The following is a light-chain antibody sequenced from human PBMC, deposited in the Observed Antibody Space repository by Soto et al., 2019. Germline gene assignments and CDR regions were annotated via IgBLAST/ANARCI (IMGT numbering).Light chain of an antibody. J-gene: IGKJ1*01. CDR2: NAS. CDR1: QSVSSSY. V-gene: IGKV3-20*01. CDR3: QLYDNSRTWT. Sequence: EVVLTQSPGTLSLSPGERATLSCRASQSVSSSYLTWYQQKPGQAPRLLIYNASSRATGIPDRFSGSGSGTDLTLTITSLEPEDFAVYYCQLYDNSRTWTFVQGTKVEIK.